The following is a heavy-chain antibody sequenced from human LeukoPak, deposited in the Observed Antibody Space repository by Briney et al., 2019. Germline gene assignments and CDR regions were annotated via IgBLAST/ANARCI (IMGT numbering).Heavy chain of an antibody. CDR2: ISYDGINK. Sequence: GGSLRLSCAASGFTFSTYALHWVRQAPGKGLEWVAVISYDGINKYYADSVKGRITISRDNSNNTLYLQMNSLRAEDTAVYYCARDRTKIAAPNWFDPWGQGTLVTVSS. J-gene: IGHJ5*02. CDR3: ARDRTKIAAPNWFDP. V-gene: IGHV3-30*04. D-gene: IGHD6-13*01. CDR1: GFTFSTYA.